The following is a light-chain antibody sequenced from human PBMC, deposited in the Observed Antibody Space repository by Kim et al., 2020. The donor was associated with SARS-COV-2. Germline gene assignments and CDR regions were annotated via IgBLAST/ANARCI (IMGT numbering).Light chain of an antibody. CDR3: CSYAGSSTPYA. J-gene: IGLJ1*01. V-gene: IGLV2-23*02. Sequence: QSALTQPASVSGSPGQSITISCTGTSSDVGSYNLVSWYQQHPGKAPKVMIYEVSKRPSGVSNRFSGSKSGNTASLTISGLRAEDEADYYCCSYAGSSTPYAFGTGTKVTVL. CDR1: SSDVGSYNL. CDR2: EVS.